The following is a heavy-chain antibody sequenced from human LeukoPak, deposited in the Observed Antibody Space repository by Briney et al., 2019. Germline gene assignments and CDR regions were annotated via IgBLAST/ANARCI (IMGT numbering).Heavy chain of an antibody. CDR3: AGAKYSGSYFWAYNWFDP. CDR2: IYSSGST. Sequence: SETLSLTCTVSGGSISTSYCNWVRQAPGKGLEWIGYIYSSGSTNYNPSLKSRVTISVDTSKNQFSLKLSSVTAADTAVYYCAGAKYSGSYFWAYNWFDPWGQGTLVTVSS. D-gene: IGHD1-26*01. CDR1: GGSISTSY. J-gene: IGHJ5*02. V-gene: IGHV4-59*12.